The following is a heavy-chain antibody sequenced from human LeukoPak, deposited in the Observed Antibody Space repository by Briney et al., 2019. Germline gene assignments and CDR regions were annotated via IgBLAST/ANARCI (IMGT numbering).Heavy chain of an antibody. D-gene: IGHD2-2*01. CDR1: GGSISSGGYY. Sequence: PSETLSLTCTVSGGSISSGGYYWSWIRQHPGKGLEWIGYIYYSGSTYYNPSLKSRVIISVDTSKNQFSLKLSSVTAADTAVYYCARESVVPAVNYYYGMDVWGQWTTVTVSS. CDR3: ARESVVPAVNYYYGMDV. CDR2: IYYSGST. J-gene: IGHJ6*02. V-gene: IGHV4-31*03.